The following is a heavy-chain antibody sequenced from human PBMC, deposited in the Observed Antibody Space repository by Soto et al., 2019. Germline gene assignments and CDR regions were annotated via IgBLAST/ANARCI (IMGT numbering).Heavy chain of an antibody. V-gene: IGHV3-33*01. CDR3: ARERWELLLDCFYGMDV. J-gene: IGHJ6*02. Sequence: QVQLVESGGGVVQPGRSLRLSCAASGFTFSSYGMHWVRQAPGKGLEWVAVIWYDGSNKYYADSVKGRFTISRDNSKNTLELQMNSLRDEDTAVYYCARERWELLLDCFYGMDVWGQGTTVTVS. D-gene: IGHD1-26*01. CDR2: IWYDGSNK. CDR1: GFTFSSYG.